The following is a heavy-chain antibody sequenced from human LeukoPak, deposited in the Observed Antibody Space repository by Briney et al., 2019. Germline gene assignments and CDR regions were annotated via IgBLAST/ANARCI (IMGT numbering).Heavy chain of an antibody. CDR3: ARVSYLDYGDSIIESYMDV. Sequence: AASVKVSCKASGYTFTGYYMHWVRQAPGQGLEWMGWINTNTGNPTYAQGFTGRFVFSLDTSVSTAYLQISSLKAEDTAVYYCARVSYLDYGDSIIESYMDVWGKGTTVTVSS. V-gene: IGHV7-4-1*02. CDR2: INTNTGNP. D-gene: IGHD4-17*01. CDR1: GYTFTGYY. J-gene: IGHJ6*03.